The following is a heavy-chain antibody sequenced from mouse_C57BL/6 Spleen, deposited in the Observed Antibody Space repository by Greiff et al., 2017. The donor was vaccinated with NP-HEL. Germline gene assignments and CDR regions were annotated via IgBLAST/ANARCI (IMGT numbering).Heavy chain of an antibody. CDR1: GFTFSSYG. Sequence: EVKLVESGGDLVKPGGSLKLSCAASGFTFSSYGMSWVRQTPDKRLEWVATISSGGSYTYYPDSVKGRFTTSRDNAKNTLYLQMSSLKSEDTAMYYCARLTGGFAYWGQGTLVTVSA. CDR3: ARLTGGFAY. CDR2: ISSGGSYT. V-gene: IGHV5-6*01. D-gene: IGHD4-1*01. J-gene: IGHJ3*01.